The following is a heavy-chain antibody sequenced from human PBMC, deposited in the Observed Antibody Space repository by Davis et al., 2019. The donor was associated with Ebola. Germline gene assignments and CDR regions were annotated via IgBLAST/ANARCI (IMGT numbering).Heavy chain of an antibody. CDR2: INHSGST. CDR3: ARSRGYSYGYGIWSRDTAMDYNWFDP. CDR1: GGSFSGYY. D-gene: IGHD5-18*01. Sequence: MPGGSLRLSCAVYGGSFSGYYWSWIRQPPGKGLEWIGEINHSGSTNYNPSLKSRVTISVDTSKNQFSLKLSSVTAADTAVYYCARSRGYSYGYGIWSRDTAMDYNWFDPWGQGTLVTVSS. J-gene: IGHJ5*02. V-gene: IGHV4-34*01.